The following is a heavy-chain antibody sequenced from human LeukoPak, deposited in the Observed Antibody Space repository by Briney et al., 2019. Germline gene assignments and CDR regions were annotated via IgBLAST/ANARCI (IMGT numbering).Heavy chain of an antibody. D-gene: IGHD6-19*01. CDR2: IYSGGGT. CDR1: GVTFSSNY. CDR3: TGEGSGWDAFDI. Sequence: LRXXCAASGVTFSSNYMTWVRQAPGKGLEWVSVIYSGGGTYYSDSVKGRFTISRDNYKNRQYLQMNSRKAEDAAVYYYTGEGSGWDAFDIWGQGTMVTVSS. J-gene: IGHJ3*02. V-gene: IGHV3-53*01.